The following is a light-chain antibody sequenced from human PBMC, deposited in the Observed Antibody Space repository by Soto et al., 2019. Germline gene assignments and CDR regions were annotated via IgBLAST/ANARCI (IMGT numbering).Light chain of an antibody. J-gene: IGKJ1*01. CDR1: QSISSY. CDR2: AAS. V-gene: IGKV1-39*01. CDR3: QQSYSTPQT. Sequence: DIQMTQSPSSLSASVGDRVTITCRASQSISSYLNWYQQKPGKAPKLLIYAASSLQSGVPSRLSGSGSGTDFTLTISSLQPEDFATYYCQQSYSTPQTFGQGPKVDIX.